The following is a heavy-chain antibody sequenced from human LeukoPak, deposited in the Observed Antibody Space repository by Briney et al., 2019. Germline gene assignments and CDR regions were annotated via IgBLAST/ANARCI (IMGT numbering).Heavy chain of an antibody. D-gene: IGHD3-22*01. CDR1: GFTFSSYA. Sequence: GGSLRLSCAASGFTFSSYAMSWVRQAPGKGLEWVSAISGSGDSTYYADSVKGRFTISRDNSKNMLHLQMNSLRAEDTAVYYCAKGYYDSSGYYYPYFDYWGQGTLVTVSS. J-gene: IGHJ4*02. CDR3: AKGYYDSSGYYYPYFDY. CDR2: ISGSGDST. V-gene: IGHV3-23*01.